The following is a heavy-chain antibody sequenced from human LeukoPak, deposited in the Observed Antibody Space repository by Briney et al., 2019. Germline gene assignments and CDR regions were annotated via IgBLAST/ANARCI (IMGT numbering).Heavy chain of an antibody. D-gene: IGHD3-16*01. CDR1: GFTLSSFG. J-gene: IGHJ3*02. CDR3: ARVGDMEAFDI. Sequence: GGSLRLSCAASGFTLSSFGMVWVRQAPGKGLEWVTLMWYDGRNKYYADSVKGRFTISRDNSKNTVYLQMNSLRGEDTAAYYCARVGDMEAFDIWGQGTRVTVSS. V-gene: IGHV3-33*01. CDR2: MWYDGRNK.